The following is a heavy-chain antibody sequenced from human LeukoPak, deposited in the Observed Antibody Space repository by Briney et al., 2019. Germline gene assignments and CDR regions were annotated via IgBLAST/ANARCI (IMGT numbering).Heavy chain of an antibody. Sequence: GGSLRLSCAASGFTFSSYWMSWVRQAPGKGLEWVASIKQDGSEKYYVDSVKGRFTISRDNAKNSLYLQMNSLRAEDTALYYCARAPGEGWFDAWGQGTLVTVSS. D-gene: IGHD4-17*01. CDR1: GFTFSSYW. CDR2: IKQDGSEK. J-gene: IGHJ5*02. V-gene: IGHV3-7*01. CDR3: ARAPGEGWFDA.